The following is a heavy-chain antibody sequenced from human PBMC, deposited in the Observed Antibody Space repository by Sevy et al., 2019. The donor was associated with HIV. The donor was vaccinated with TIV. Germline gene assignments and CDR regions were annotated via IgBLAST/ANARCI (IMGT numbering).Heavy chain of an antibody. CDR2: ISYDGSNK. D-gene: IGHD5-18*01. CDR1: GFTFSSYG. CDR3: AIDSRSFWGYGYQYYYYGMDV. Sequence: GGCLRLSCAASGFTFSSYGMHWVRQAPGKGLEWVAVISYDGSNKYYADSVKGRFTVSRDNSKNTLYLQTNSLRAEDTAVYYCAIDSRSFWGYGYQYYYYGMDVWGQGTTVTVSS. V-gene: IGHV3-30*03. J-gene: IGHJ6*02.